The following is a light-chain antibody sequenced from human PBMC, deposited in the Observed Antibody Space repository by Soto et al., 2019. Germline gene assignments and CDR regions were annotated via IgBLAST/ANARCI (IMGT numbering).Light chain of an antibody. Sequence: EIVLTQSPGTLSLSPGERATLSCRASQSVSSSYLAWYQQKPGQAPRLLIYGASSRATGIPDRFSGSESGTDFTLTISRLEPEDFAVYHCQQYGRSPPGYTFGQGTKLEIK. CDR2: GAS. V-gene: IGKV3-20*01. CDR1: QSVSSSY. CDR3: QQYGRSPPGYT. J-gene: IGKJ2*01.